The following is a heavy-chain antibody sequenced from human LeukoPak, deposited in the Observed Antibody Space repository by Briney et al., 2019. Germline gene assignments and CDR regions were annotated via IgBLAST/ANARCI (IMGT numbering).Heavy chain of an antibody. CDR3: AKVDGYSYGPIDS. J-gene: IGHJ4*02. Sequence: SGGSLRLSCAASGFNFDDYAMHWVRQAPGKGLEWVSGISWNSGDIGYADSVKGRFTISRDNAKNSLFLQMNSLRGGDTALYYCAKVDGYSYGPIDSWGQGILVTVSS. CDR1: GFNFDDYA. CDR2: ISWNSGDI. D-gene: IGHD5-18*01. V-gene: IGHV3-9*01.